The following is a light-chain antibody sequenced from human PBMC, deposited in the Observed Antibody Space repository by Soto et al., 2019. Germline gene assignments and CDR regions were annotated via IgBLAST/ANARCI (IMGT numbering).Light chain of an antibody. Sequence: EIVLTHSPGTLSLSPWEIATLSCRASQSVGNNLAWYQQKPGQAPGLLIYEASTRATGIPARFSGSGSGTDFTLTISSLEPEDFAVYYCQQHANWPLTFGGGTKVDIK. CDR3: QQHANWPLT. CDR2: EAS. J-gene: IGKJ4*01. V-gene: IGKV3-11*01. CDR1: QSVGNN.